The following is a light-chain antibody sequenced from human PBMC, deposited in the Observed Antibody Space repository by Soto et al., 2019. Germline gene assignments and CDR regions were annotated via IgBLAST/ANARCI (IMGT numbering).Light chain of an antibody. CDR3: QQYGSSPWT. CDR1: QSVTYRY. J-gene: IGKJ1*01. CDR2: AAS. Sequence: ETVLTQSPGTLALSPGERVTLSCRAGQSVTYRYLAWYQQKPGQAPRLLIYAASTRATGIPDRFSGSGSGTDFTFTISRLEPGDFAVYYCQQYGSSPWTFGQGTKVDIK. V-gene: IGKV3-20*01.